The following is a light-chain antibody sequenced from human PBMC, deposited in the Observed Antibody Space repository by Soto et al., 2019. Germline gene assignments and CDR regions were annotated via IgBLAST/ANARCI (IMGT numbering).Light chain of an antibody. Sequence: QSVLTQRPSVSAAPGQKVTISCSGSSANIGSNYVSWYQHLPGTAPKLVIYDSDKRPSEIPDRFSGSKSGTSATLDITGLQTGDEADYYCGAWDSSLSVVVFGAGTKLTVL. CDR2: DSD. J-gene: IGLJ2*01. CDR3: GAWDSSLSVVV. V-gene: IGLV1-51*01. CDR1: SANIGSNY.